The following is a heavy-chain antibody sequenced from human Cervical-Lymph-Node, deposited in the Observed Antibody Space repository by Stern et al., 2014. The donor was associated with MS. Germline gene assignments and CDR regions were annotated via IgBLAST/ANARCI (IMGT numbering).Heavy chain of an antibody. CDR1: GFTFRSYG. CDR2: IWYDGSNK. Sequence: QVQLVESGGGVVQPGRSLRLSCAASGFTFRSYGMHWVRQAPGKGLEWVAVIWYDGSNKYYADSVKGRFTISRDNSKNTLYLQMNSLRAEDTAVYYCARDHRARYYYDSSDIWGQGTMVTVSS. CDR3: ARDHRARYYYDSSDI. J-gene: IGHJ3*02. D-gene: IGHD3-22*01. V-gene: IGHV3-33*01.